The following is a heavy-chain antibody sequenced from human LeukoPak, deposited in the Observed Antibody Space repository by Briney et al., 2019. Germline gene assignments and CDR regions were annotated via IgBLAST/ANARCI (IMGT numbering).Heavy chain of an antibody. CDR3: ARAQGIAVAGAYYYGMDV. V-gene: IGHV4-59*01. Sequence: PSETLSLTCTVSGGSINSYYWSWIRQPPGKGLEWIGYIYYSGSTNYNPSLKSRVTISVDTSKNQFSLKLSSVTAADTAVYYCARAQGIAVAGAYYYGMDVWGQGTTVTVSS. CDR1: GGSINSYY. D-gene: IGHD6-19*01. J-gene: IGHJ6*02. CDR2: IYYSGST.